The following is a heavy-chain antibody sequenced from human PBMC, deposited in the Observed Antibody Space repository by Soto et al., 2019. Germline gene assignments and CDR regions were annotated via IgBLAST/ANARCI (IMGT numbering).Heavy chain of an antibody. V-gene: IGHV4-31*03. CDR3: ARFYYASGSLIVRAPDY. CDR2: IYYSGST. D-gene: IGHD3-10*01. J-gene: IGHJ4*02. Sequence: SETLSLTCTVSGGSISTGGYYWSWIRQHPGKGLEWIGYIYYSGSTYYNPSLQSRLTMSVDTSKNQFSLKLNSVTAADTAVYYCARFYYASGSLIVRAPDYWGQGTLVTVSS. CDR1: GGSISTGGYY.